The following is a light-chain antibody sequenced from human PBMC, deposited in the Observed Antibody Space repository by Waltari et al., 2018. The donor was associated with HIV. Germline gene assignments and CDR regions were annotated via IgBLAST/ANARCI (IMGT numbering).Light chain of an antibody. Sequence: DIVLTQSPDSLAVSLGERATFNCKSSQSVLDISNNKNYLAWYQQKPGQPPKVDTYWASTRESGVPDRFTGSGSGTDFTLTISSLQAVAVYYCQQYYITPITFGQGTRLEIK. V-gene: IGKV4-1*01. CDR2: WAS. CDR1: QSVLDISNNKNY. J-gene: IGKJ5*01. CDR3: QQYYITPIT.